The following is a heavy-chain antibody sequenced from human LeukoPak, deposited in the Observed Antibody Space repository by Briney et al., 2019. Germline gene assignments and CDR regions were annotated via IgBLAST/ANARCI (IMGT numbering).Heavy chain of an antibody. V-gene: IGHV3-23*01. J-gene: IGHJ3*02. CDR2: ISGSGGTA. D-gene: IGHD2-2*01. Sequence: GGSLRLSCAASGFTFSIYAMSWVRQAPGKGLEWVSAISGSGGTAYYADSVKGRFTISRDNSKNTLYLQMNSLRAEDTAVYYCAKDRERYCSSTSCYDDAFDIWGQGTMVTVSS. CDR1: GFTFSIYA. CDR3: AKDRERYCSSTSCYDDAFDI.